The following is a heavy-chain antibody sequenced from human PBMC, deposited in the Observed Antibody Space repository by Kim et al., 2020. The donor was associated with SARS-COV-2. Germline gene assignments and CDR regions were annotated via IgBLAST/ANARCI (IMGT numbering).Heavy chain of an antibody. CDR2: IYPGDSDT. CDR1: GYSFTSYW. J-gene: IGHJ4*02. V-gene: IGHV5-51*01. Sequence: GESLQISCKGSGYSFTSYWIGWVRQMPGKGLEWMGIIYPGDSDTRYSPSFQGQVTISADKSISTAYLQWSSLKASDTAMYYCARFSSSTSWLFDYWGQGTLVTVSS. CDR3: ARFSSSTSWLFDY. D-gene: IGHD2-2*01.